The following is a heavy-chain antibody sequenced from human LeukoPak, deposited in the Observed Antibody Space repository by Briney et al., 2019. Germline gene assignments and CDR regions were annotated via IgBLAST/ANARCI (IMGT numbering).Heavy chain of an antibody. CDR2: IWYDGSNK. CDR3: ARIAAAGTGVSNWFDP. V-gene: IGHV3-33*01. J-gene: IGHJ5*02. Sequence: GGSLRLSRAASGFTFSSYGMHWVRQAPGKGLEWVAVIWYDGSNKYYADSVKGRFTISRDNSKNTLYLQMNSLRAEDTAVYYCARIAAAGTGVSNWFDPWGQGTLVTVSS. D-gene: IGHD6-13*01. CDR1: GFTFSSYG.